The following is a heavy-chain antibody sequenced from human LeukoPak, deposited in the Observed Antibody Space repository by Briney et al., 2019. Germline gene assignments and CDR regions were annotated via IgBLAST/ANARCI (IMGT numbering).Heavy chain of an antibody. CDR1: GGSISSSSYY. Sequence: SETLSLTCTVSGGSISSSSYYWGWIRQPPGKGLEWIGSIYYSGSTYYNPSLKSRVTISVDTSKNQFSLKLSSVTAADTAVYYCARGREIRGNWFDPWGQGTLVTVSS. J-gene: IGHJ5*02. V-gene: IGHV4-39*01. CDR3: ARGREIRGNWFDP. CDR2: IYYSGST.